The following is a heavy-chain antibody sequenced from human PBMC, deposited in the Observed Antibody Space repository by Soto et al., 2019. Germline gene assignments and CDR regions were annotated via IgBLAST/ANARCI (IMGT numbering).Heavy chain of an antibody. V-gene: IGHV3-30*18. J-gene: IGHJ6*01. CDR1: GFTFSSYG. CDR3: AKDRXRVGFIDVVVTANYGXD. Sequence: QVQLVESGGGVVQPGRSLRLSCAASGFTFSSYGMHWVRQAPGKGLEWVAVISYDGSNKYYADSVKGRFTISRDNSKNTLYLQMNSLRAEDTAVYXXAKDRXRVGFIDVVVTANYGXD. CDR2: ISYDGSNK. D-gene: IGHD2-21*02.